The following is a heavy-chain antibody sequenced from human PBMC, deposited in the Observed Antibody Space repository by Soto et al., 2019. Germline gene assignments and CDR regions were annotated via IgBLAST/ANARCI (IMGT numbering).Heavy chain of an antibody. CDR2: ISAYNGNT. V-gene: IGHV1-18*01. Sequence: QVQLVQSGAEVKKPGASVKVSCKASGYTFTSYGISWVRQAPGQGLEWMGWISAYNGNTNYAQKLQVRVTMTTDTSTSPDYLYMKSLRSDHTAVYYCARNGIRWGYSHVDPWGQGTLVTVSS. CDR1: GYTFTSYG. J-gene: IGHJ5*02. D-gene: IGHD2-15*01. CDR3: ARNGIRWGYSHVDP.